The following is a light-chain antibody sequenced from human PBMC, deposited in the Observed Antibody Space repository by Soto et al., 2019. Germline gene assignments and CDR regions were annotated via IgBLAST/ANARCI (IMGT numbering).Light chain of an antibody. CDR1: SRDVGGYHF. CDR2: EVS. J-gene: IGLJ3*02. V-gene: IGLV2-14*01. CDR3: SAYTSSSTLWV. Sequence: QSVLTQPASVSGSPGQSITISCTGTSRDVGGYHFVSWYQQHPGKAPKLMIYEVSNRPSGVSNRCSGSNSGNTASLTISGLQAEDEADYYCSAYTSSSTLWVFGGGTQLTVL.